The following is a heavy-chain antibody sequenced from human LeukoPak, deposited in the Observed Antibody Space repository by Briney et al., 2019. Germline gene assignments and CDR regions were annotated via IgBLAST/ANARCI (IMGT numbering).Heavy chain of an antibody. V-gene: IGHV4-31*03. J-gene: IGHJ6*03. Sequence: SETLSLTCTVSGGSISSGGYFWSWIRQHPGKGLEWIAHIYHAGSTHDNPSLRGRVSISLDTSANQFSLRLSSVTAADTAVYFCARATHYSASTGGPYMDVWGQGTTVTVSS. CDR3: ARATHYSASTGGPYMDV. D-gene: IGHD3-22*01. CDR1: GGSISSGGYF. CDR2: IYHAGST.